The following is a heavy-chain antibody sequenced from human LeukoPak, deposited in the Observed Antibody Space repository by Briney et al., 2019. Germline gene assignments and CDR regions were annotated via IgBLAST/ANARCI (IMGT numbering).Heavy chain of an antibody. CDR2: IIPILGIA. V-gene: IGHV1-69*04. Sequence: SVKVSCKASGGTFSSYAINWVRKTPGQGLEWMGRIIPILGIANYAQKFQGRVTITADKSTSTAYMELSSLRSEDTAVYYCARGWTVTGVRRNYYYYGMDVWGQGTTVTVSS. CDR3: ARGWTVTGVRRNYYYYGMDV. J-gene: IGHJ6*02. D-gene: IGHD4-17*01. CDR1: GGTFSSYA.